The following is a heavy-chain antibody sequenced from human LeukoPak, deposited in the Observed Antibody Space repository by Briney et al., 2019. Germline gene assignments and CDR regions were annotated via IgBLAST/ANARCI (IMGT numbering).Heavy chain of an antibody. CDR3: AKAGYCSSTSCYGIDY. D-gene: IGHD2-2*01. J-gene: IGHJ4*02. CDR1: GFTFTNYA. V-gene: IGHV3-23*01. CDR2: ISDSADRT. Sequence: PGGSLRLSCAASGFTFTNYAMTWVRQAPGKGLEWVSSISDSADRTFYADSAQGRLTISRDNSKNKVYLQMNSLRVEDTAVYYCAKAGYCSSTSCYGIDYWGQGTLVTVSS.